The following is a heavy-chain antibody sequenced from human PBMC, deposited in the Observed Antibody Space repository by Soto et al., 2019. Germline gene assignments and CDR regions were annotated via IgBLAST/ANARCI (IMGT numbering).Heavy chain of an antibody. D-gene: IGHD2-2*01. CDR2: FDPEDGET. CDR3: ATVTLGYCISTSCPKDFDY. V-gene: IGHV1-24*01. CDR1: GYTLTELS. J-gene: IGHJ4*02. Sequence: QVQLVQSGAEVKKPGASVKVSCKVSGYTLTELSMHWVRQAPGKGLEWMGGFDPEDGETIYAQKFQGRVTMTEDTSTDTAYMELSSLISEDTAVYYCATVTLGYCISTSCPKDFDYWGQGTLVTVSS.